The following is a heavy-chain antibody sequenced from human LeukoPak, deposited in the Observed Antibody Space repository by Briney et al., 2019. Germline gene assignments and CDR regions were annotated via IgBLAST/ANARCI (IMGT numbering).Heavy chain of an antibody. CDR1: GGSFSGYY. CDR2: INHSGST. D-gene: IGHD6-19*01. Sequence: SETLSLTCAVYGGSFSGYYWSWVRRPPGKGLEWIGEINHSGSTNYNPSLKSRVTISVDTSKNQFSLKLSSVTAADTAVYYCARVSSGWSDAFDIWGQGTMVTVSS. CDR3: ARVSSGWSDAFDI. J-gene: IGHJ3*02. V-gene: IGHV4-34*01.